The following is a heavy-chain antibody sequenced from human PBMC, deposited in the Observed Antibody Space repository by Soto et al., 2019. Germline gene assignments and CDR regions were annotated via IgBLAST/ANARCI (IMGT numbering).Heavy chain of an antibody. CDR3: AKGYYGDYYSHFDY. CDR1: GGSISSSSSY. J-gene: IGHJ4*02. CDR2: IYYLGNT. D-gene: IGHD4-17*01. V-gene: IGHV4-39*01. Sequence: SETLSLTCTVSGGSISSSSSYWGWIRQPPGKGLEWVGSIYYLGNTYYNPSLGGRVSISVDPSKNQFSLKLNSVTAADTAVFYCAKGYYGDYYSHFDYWGQGTLVTVSS.